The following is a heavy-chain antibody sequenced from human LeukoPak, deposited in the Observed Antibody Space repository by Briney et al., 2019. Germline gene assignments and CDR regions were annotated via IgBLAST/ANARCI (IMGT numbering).Heavy chain of an antibody. J-gene: IGHJ6*04. D-gene: IGHD6-19*01. Sequence: GGSLRLSCAASGFTFSSYEMNWVRQAPGKGLEWLSYIRSSGSPIYYADSVKGRFTISRDNGKNSLYLQMDDLRAEDTAVYYCARDSGRWSEHGMDVWGEGTTVTISS. V-gene: IGHV3-48*03. CDR2: IRSSGSPI. CDR3: ARDSGRWSEHGMDV. CDR1: GFTFSSYE.